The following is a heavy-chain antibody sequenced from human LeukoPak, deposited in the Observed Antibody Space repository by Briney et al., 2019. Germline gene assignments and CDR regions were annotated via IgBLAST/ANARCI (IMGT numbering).Heavy chain of an antibody. CDR2: ISGSGGST. D-gene: IGHD2-2*01. V-gene: IGHV3-23*01. J-gene: IGHJ3*02. CDR3: AKQTMRYCSSTSCRGAFDI. Sequence: GGSLRLSCAASGFTFSSCAMSWVRQAPGKGLEWVSAISGSGGSTYYADSVKGRFTISRDNSKNTLYLQMNSLRAEDTAVYYCAKQTMRYCSSTSCRGAFDIWGQGTMVTVSS. CDR1: GFTFSSCA.